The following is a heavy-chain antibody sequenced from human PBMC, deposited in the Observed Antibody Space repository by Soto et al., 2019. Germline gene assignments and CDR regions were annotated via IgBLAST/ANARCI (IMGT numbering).Heavy chain of an antibody. Sequence: SETLSLTCTVSGGSISSYYWSWIRQPPGKGLGWIGYIYYSGSTTYNPSLKSRVTISVDTSKNQSSAQVSCESVADTAVYDCAREWRVVGATQWYGMGVRGPGTTVTVS. J-gene: IGHJ6*02. CDR3: AREWRVVGATQWYGMGV. CDR1: GGSISSYY. D-gene: IGHD1-26*01. V-gene: IGHV4-59*01. CDR2: IYYSGST.